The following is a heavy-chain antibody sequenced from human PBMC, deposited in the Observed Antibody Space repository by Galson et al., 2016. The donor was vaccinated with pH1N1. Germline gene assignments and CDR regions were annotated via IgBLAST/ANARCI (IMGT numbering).Heavy chain of an antibody. CDR2: LSYDGTN. V-gene: IGHV4-59*11. CDR3: ARGFPSSTWSI. J-gene: IGHJ4*02. D-gene: IGHD6-13*01. Sequence: ETLSLTCSVSGASITSHYSTWVRQHPGKGLEWIGLLSYDGTNKYCPSLKSRVAISVDASKIHLSLSLTSVAAADTAVYFCARGFPSSTWSIWGPGTLVTVSS. CDR1: GASITSHY.